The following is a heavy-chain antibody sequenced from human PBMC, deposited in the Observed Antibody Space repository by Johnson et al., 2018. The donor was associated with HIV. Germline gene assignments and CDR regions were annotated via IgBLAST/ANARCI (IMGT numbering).Heavy chain of an antibody. J-gene: IGHJ3*02. Sequence: VLLVESGGGVVQPGRSLRLSCAASGFTFSSYAMHWVRQAPGKGLEWVAVISYDGSNKYYADSVKGRFTISRDNSKNTLYLQMNSLRAEDTAVYYCARVAPAHDAFDIWGQGTMVTVSS. D-gene: IGHD2-2*01. CDR1: GFTFSSYA. V-gene: IGHV3-30*04. CDR3: ARVAPAHDAFDI. CDR2: ISYDGSNK.